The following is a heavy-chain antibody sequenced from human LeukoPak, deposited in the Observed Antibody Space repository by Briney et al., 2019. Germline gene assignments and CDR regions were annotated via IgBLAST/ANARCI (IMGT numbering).Heavy chain of an antibody. CDR3: ARQRKPGDWALAY. J-gene: IGHJ4*02. V-gene: IGHV3-7*01. D-gene: IGHD3-9*01. CDR1: GFTFSSSW. CDR2: IKHDGSEK. Sequence: GGSLRLSCAASGFTFSSSWMTWVRQAPGKGLEWVANIKHDGSEKYYVDSVKGRFTISRDNAKNSLYLQMISLRVEDTAVYYCARQRKPGDWALAYWGQGTRVTVSS.